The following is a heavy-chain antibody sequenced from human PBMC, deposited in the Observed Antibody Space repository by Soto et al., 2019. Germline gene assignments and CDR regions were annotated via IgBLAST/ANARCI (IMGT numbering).Heavy chain of an antibody. D-gene: IGHD3-10*01. CDR3: ARAGDYYGAGSYYNPKHFDY. CDR1: GGSISSSNW. J-gene: IGHJ4*02. V-gene: IGHV4-4*02. CDR2: IYHSGST. Sequence: PSETLSLTCAVSGGSISSSNWWSWVRQPPGKGLEWIGEIYHSGSTNYNPSLKSRVTISVDKSKNQFSLKLSSVTAADTAVYYCARAGDYYGAGSYYNPKHFDYWGQGTLVTVSS.